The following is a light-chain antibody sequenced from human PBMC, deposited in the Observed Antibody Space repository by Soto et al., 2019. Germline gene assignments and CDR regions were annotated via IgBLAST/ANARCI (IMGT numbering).Light chain of an antibody. CDR2: GAS. J-gene: IGKJ3*01. CDR1: QSVTNNF. CDR3: QQYGTPLFT. Sequence: IVLTQSPGTLSLSPGERATLSCGASQSVTNNFLAWYQQKPGQAPRLLIYGASSRATGVPDRFSGSGSGTDLTLTISSLEPGDFAVYYCQQYGTPLFTFGPGTKVDIK. V-gene: IGKV3-20*01.